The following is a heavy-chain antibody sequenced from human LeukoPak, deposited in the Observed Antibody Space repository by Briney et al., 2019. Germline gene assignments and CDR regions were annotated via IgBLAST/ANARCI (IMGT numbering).Heavy chain of an antibody. J-gene: IGHJ3*02. D-gene: IGHD3-22*01. CDR2: ISSSSSYI. Sequence: GGSLGLSCAASGFTFSSYSMNWVRQAPGKGLEWVSSISSSSSYIYYADSVKGRFTISRDNSKNTLYLQMNSLRAEDTAVYYCARDGSDSSGYKAFDIWGQGTMVTVSS. V-gene: IGHV3-21*01. CDR1: GFTFSSYS. CDR3: ARDGSDSSGYKAFDI.